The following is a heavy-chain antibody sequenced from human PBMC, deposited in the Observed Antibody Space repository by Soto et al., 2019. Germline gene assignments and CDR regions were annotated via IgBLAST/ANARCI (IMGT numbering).Heavy chain of an antibody. D-gene: IGHD6-13*01. V-gene: IGHV1-69*12. J-gene: IGHJ3*02. CDR2: IIPIFTTT. CDR1: GGTFSNHA. Sequence: QVHLVQSGAEVKKPGCSVKVSCKAPGGTFSNHAINWVRQAPGQGLEWMGRIIPIFTTTNYAQKFQGRVSMTADESTTTAYMELSSLKHDDTAVYYCAKEVAADGTFREDVFDIWGQGTLVTVSS. CDR3: AKEVAADGTFREDVFDI.